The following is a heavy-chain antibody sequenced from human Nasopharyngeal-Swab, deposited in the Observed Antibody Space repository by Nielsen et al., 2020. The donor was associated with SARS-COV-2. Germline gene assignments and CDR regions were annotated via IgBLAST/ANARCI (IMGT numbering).Heavy chain of an antibody. CDR2: ISAYNGNT. J-gene: IGHJ4*02. CDR3: ARDPPSEDDCSSTSCYSDY. CDR1: GYTFTSYG. Sequence: ASVKVSCKASGYTFTSYGISWVRQAPGQGLEWMGWISAYNGNTNYAQKLQGRVTMTTDTSTSTAYMELRSLRSDDTAVYCCARDPPSEDDCSSTSCYSDYWGQGTLVTVSS. D-gene: IGHD2-2*01. V-gene: IGHV1-18*01.